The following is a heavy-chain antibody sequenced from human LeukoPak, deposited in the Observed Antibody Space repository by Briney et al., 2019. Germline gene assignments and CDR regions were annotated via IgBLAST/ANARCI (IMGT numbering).Heavy chain of an antibody. CDR3: ARDYSASGSHDF. V-gene: IGHV3-7*04. D-gene: IGHD3-10*01. J-gene: IGHJ4*02. CDR1: GFAFSSYW. Sequence: PGGCLRLSCVASGFAFSSYWMTWVRQAPGKGLEWVANIKQDGSAKHYVGSVHGRFTISRDNAKTSLYLQMNSLRAEDTALYYCARDYSASGSHDFWGQGTLVTVSS. CDR2: IKQDGSAK.